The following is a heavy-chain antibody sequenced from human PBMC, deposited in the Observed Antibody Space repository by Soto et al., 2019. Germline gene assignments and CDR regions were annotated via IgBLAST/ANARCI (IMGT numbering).Heavy chain of an antibody. V-gene: IGHV1-18*01. CDR2: ISAYNGNT. J-gene: IGHJ4*02. CDR3: AKTFGYRYAIDY. D-gene: IGHD5-18*01. CDR1: GYTFTSYG. Sequence: QVQLVQSGAEVKKPGASVKVSCKASGYTFTSYGISWVRQAPGQGLEWMGWISAYNGNTNYAQKLQGRVTMTTDTSTSTADMELRSLRSDDTAVYYYAKTFGYRYAIDYWGQGTLVTVSS.